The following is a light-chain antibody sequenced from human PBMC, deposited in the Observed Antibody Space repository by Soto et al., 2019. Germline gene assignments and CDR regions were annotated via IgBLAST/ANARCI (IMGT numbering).Light chain of an antibody. CDR3: QHYNSYSEA. V-gene: IGKV1-5*01. CDR2: DAS. CDR1: QSISSW. J-gene: IGKJ1*01. Sequence: HLTPTPSTLSASVGDRVTITFRASQSISSWLAWYQQKPGKAPKLLIYDASSLESGVPSRFSGSGSGTEFTLTISSLQPDDFATYYCQHYNSYSEAFGQGTKVDI.